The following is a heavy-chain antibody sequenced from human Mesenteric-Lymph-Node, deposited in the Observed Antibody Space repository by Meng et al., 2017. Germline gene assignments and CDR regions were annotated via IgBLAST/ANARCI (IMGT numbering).Heavy chain of an antibody. V-gene: IGHV3-21*01. J-gene: IGHJ4*02. Sequence: GGSLRLSCAASGFTFSSYSMNWVRQAPGKGLEWVSSISSSSSYIYYADSVKGRFTISRDNAKNSLYLQMNSLRAEDTAVYYCASLGYSYGSVDYWGQGTLVTVSS. CDR2: ISSSSSYI. CDR3: ASLGYSYGSVDY. CDR1: GFTFSSYS. D-gene: IGHD5-18*01.